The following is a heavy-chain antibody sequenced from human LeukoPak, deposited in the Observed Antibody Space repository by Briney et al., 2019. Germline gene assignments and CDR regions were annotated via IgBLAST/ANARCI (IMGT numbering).Heavy chain of an antibody. CDR1: GFTFSSYA. CDR2: ISYDGSNK. CDR3: ARLEGSYGYERYFDY. D-gene: IGHD5-18*01. V-gene: IGHV3-30-3*01. Sequence: GGSLRLSCAASGFTFSSYAMHWVRQAPGKGLEWVAVISYDGSNKYYADSVKGRFTISRDNSKNTLYLQMNSLRAEDTAVYYCARLEGSYGYERYFDYWGQGTLVTVSS. J-gene: IGHJ4*02.